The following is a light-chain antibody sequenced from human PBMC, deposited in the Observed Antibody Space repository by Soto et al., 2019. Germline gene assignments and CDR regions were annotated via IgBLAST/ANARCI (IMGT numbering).Light chain of an antibody. CDR2: DVA. J-gene: IGLJ1*01. V-gene: IGLV2-14*03. Sequence: QSVLPQPASVSGSPGQSITISCTGTSSDVGGYNFVSWYQQHPGKPPKLIIYDVANRPSGVSNRFSGSKSGSTASLIISRLQTEDEADYYCVSYTSSTTYVFGTGTKVTV. CDR1: SSDVGGYNF. CDR3: VSYTSSTTYV.